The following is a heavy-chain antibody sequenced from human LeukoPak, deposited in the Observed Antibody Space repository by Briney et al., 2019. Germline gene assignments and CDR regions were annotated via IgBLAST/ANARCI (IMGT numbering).Heavy chain of an antibody. Sequence: SETLSLTCTVSGGSISSYYWSWIRQPAGKGLEWIGRIYTSGSTNYNPSLTSRVTMSVDTSKNQFSLKLSSVTAADTAVYYCARARKTAWSKNPRIAAAMYYFDYWGQGTLVTVSS. V-gene: IGHV4-4*07. CDR3: ARARKTAWSKNPRIAAAMYYFDY. CDR1: GGSISSYY. D-gene: IGHD6-13*01. CDR2: IYTSGST. J-gene: IGHJ4*02.